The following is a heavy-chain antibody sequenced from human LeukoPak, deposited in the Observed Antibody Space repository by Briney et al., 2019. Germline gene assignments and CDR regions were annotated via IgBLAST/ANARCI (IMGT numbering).Heavy chain of an antibody. J-gene: IGHJ6*02. CDR2: INHSGST. CDR3: ARDTGYCSSTSCESYYYYGMDV. D-gene: IGHD2-2*01. Sequence: ETLSLTCAVYGGSFSGYYWRWIRQPPGKGLEWIGEINHSGSTNYNPSLKSRVTISVDTSKNQFSLKLSSVTAADTAVYYCARDTGYCSSTSCESYYYYGMDVWGQGTTVTVSS. V-gene: IGHV4-34*01. CDR1: GGSFSGYY.